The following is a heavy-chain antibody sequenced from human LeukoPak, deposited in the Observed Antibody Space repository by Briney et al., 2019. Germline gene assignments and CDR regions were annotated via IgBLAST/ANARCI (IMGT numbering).Heavy chain of an antibody. Sequence: GGSLRLSCAASGFTFSSYAMHWVRQAPGKGLDYVSAISSNGGSTYYANSVKGRFTICRDNSKNTLYLQMGSLRAEDMAVYYCAREVEYYDFWSGYNRPQYYVDYWGQGTLVTVSS. CDR3: AREVEYYDFWSGYNRPQYYVDY. CDR1: GFTFSSYA. D-gene: IGHD3-3*01. CDR2: ISSNGGST. V-gene: IGHV3-64*01. J-gene: IGHJ4*02.